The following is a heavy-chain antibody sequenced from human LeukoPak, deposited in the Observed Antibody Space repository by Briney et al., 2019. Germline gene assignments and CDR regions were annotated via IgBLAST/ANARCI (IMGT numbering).Heavy chain of an antibody. J-gene: IGHJ6*02. Sequence: GGSLRLSCAASGFTFSSYAMSWVRQAPGKRLGWVSAISGSGGSTYYADSVKGRFTIFRDNSKNTLYLQMNSLRAEDTAVYYCARYYGDYPPEFYGMDVWCQGTTVTVSS. CDR3: ARYYGDYPPEFYGMDV. CDR2: ISGSGGST. CDR1: GFTFSSYA. V-gene: IGHV3-23*01. D-gene: IGHD4-17*01.